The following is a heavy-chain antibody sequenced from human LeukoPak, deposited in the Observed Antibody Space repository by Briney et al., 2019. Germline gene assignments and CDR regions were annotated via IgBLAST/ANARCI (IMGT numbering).Heavy chain of an antibody. Sequence: PGGSLRLSCAASGFTFSSYGMHWVRQAPGKGLEWVAVISYDGSNKYYADSVKGRFTVSRDNSKNTLYLQMNSLRAEDTAVYYCAKAAVAVGYNWFDPWGQGTLVTVSS. J-gene: IGHJ5*02. V-gene: IGHV3-30*18. CDR3: AKAAVAVGYNWFDP. D-gene: IGHD6-19*01. CDR1: GFTFSSYG. CDR2: ISYDGSNK.